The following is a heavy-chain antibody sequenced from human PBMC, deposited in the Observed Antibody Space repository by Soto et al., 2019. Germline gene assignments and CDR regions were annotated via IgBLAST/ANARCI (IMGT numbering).Heavy chain of an antibody. CDR2: IVVGGGNT. CDR1: GFTFTSSA. J-gene: IGHJ4*02. D-gene: IGHD1-7*01. CDR3: AAQRIGEELQLRAYYLDY. Sequence: SVKVSCKASGFTFTSSAVQWVRQARVQRLEWIGGIVVGGGNTNYAQKFQERVTITREMYTSTAYMGLSSLRSEDTAGYYCAAQRIGEELQLRAYYLDYWGPGTLVTVSS. V-gene: IGHV1-58*01.